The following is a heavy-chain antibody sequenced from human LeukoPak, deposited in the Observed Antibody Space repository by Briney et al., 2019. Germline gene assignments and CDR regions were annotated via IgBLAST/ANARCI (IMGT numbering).Heavy chain of an antibody. CDR3: VDFWSGP. CDR2: IYSGGST. Sequence: GGPLRLSCAASGFTVSSNYMSWVRQAPGKGLEWVSVIYSGGSTYYADSVKGRFTISRDNSKNTLYLQMNSLRAEDTAVYYCVDFWSGPWGQGTLVTVSS. J-gene: IGHJ5*02. D-gene: IGHD3-3*01. V-gene: IGHV3-53*01. CDR1: GFTVSSNY.